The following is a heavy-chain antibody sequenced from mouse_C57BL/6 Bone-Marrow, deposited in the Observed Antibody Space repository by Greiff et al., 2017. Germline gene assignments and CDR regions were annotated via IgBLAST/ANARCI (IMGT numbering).Heavy chain of an antibody. Sequence: QVQLKQPGAELVRPGSSVKLSCKASGYTFTSYWMDWVKQRPGQGLEWIGNIYPSDSETHYNQKFKDKATLTVDKSSSTAYMQLSSLTSEDSAVYYCARGGRRVYFDYWGQGTTLTVSS. D-gene: IGHD3-3*01. CDR2: IYPSDSET. V-gene: IGHV1-61*01. CDR1: GYTFTSYW. CDR3: ARGGRRVYFDY. J-gene: IGHJ2*01.